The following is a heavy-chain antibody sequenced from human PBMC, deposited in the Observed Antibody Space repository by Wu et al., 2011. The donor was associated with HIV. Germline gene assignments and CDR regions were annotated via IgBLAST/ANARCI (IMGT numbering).Heavy chain of an antibody. CDR1: GVTFTDYY. J-gene: IGHJ4*02. D-gene: IGHD5-24*01. V-gene: IGHV1-69-2*01. CDR3: ATMATIFSLSN. CDR2: VDPEDGDT. Sequence: EVQMVQSGAAVKKPGSTVKVSCKVSGVTFTDYYIHWVHQAPGKGLEWMGLVDPEDGDTIYAAKFQGRVTITADTSTDTAYMELSSLTSEDTAVYYCATMATIFSLSNWGQGTLVTVSS.